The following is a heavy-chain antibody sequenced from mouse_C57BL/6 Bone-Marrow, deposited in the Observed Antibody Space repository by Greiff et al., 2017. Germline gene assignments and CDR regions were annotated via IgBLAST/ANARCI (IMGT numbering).Heavy chain of an antibody. V-gene: IGHV1-66*01. CDR1: GYSFTSYY. D-gene: IGHD2-4*01. Sequence: QVQLQQSGPELVKPGASVKISCKASGYSFTSYYIHWVKQRPGQGLEWIGWIYPGSGNTKYNEKFKGKATLTADTSSSTAYMQRSSLTSEDSAVYYCARCGDYDELLAMDYWGQGTSVTVSS. J-gene: IGHJ4*01. CDR2: IYPGSGNT. CDR3: ARCGDYDELLAMDY.